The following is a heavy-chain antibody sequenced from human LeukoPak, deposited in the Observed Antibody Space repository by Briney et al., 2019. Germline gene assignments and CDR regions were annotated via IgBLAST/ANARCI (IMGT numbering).Heavy chain of an antibody. Sequence: QPGRSLRLSCAASGFTFSSYAMHWVRQAPGKGLEWVAVISYGGSNKYYADSVKGRFTISRDNSKNTLYLQMNSLRAEDTAVYYCARDLSDIVVVPAAIQGYYYYGMDVWGQGTTVTVSS. CDR1: GFTFSSYA. CDR2: ISYGGSNK. J-gene: IGHJ6*02. D-gene: IGHD2-2*01. CDR3: ARDLSDIVVVPAAIQGYYYYGMDV. V-gene: IGHV3-30-3*01.